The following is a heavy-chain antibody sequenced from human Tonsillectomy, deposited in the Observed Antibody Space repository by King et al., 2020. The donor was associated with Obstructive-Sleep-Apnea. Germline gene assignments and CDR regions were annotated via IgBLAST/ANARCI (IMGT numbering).Heavy chain of an antibody. D-gene: IGHD5/OR15-5a*01. CDR3: AKSVSSGTYFDY. Sequence: VQLVESGGGLVQPGGSLRLSCTASGFTFCTYAMNWVRQAPGKGLEWVSTISGSGGTTYYADSVKGRFTISRDNSKNTLYLHMNNLRAEDTAVYHCAKSVSSGTYFDYWGQGTLVTVSS. CDR2: ISGSGGTT. CDR1: GFTFCTYA. J-gene: IGHJ4*02. V-gene: IGHV3-23*04.